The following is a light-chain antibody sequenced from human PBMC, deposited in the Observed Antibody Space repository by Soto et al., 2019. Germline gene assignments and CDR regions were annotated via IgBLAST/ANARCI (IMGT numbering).Light chain of an antibody. CDR1: HRVSSSY. CDR2: GAS. CDR3: LQYGSSPPYT. J-gene: IGKJ2*01. Sequence: EIVLTQSPGTLSLSPGERATLSCRASHRVSSSYLAWYQQKPGQDHRLLIYGASSRATGIPDRFSGSGSGTDFTRTISRREPEDLAVYFFLQYGSSPPYTFGQGTKLEIK. V-gene: IGKV3-20*01.